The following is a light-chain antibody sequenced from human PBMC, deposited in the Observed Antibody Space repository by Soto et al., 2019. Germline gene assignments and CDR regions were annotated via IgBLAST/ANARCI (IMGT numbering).Light chain of an antibody. Sequence: EIVMTQSPATLSVYPGERATLSCRASQSVSSNLGWYQQKPGQAHRRLIYGASTRATGIPARFSGSASGTEFTLTISSLQSEDFAVYYCLKYNKGPHPLTFGGRTKDEIK. CDR1: QSVSSN. V-gene: IGKV3-15*01. CDR3: LKYNKGPHPLT. CDR2: GAS. J-gene: IGKJ4*01.